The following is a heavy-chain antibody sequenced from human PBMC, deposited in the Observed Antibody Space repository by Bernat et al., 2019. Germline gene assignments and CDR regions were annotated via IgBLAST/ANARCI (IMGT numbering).Heavy chain of an antibody. D-gene: IGHD3-16*01. Sequence: QVQLVESGGGVVQPGRSLRLSCAASGFTFSSYAMHWVRQAPGKGLEWVAVISYDGSNKYYADSVKGRFTISREHSQNTLDLQMNSLRAEDTALYYCWRDLPSIMITFGGGSAFDIWGQGTMVTVSS. V-gene: IGHV3-30-3*01. CDR1: GFTFSSYA. CDR3: WRDLPSIMITFGGGSAFDI. CDR2: ISYDGSNK. J-gene: IGHJ3*02.